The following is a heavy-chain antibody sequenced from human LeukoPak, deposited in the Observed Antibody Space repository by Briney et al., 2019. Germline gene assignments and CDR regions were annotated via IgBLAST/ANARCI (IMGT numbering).Heavy chain of an antibody. Sequence: GGSLRLSCAASGFTFSSYAMSWVRQAPGKGLEWVSAISGSGGSTYYADSVKGRFTISRDNSKNTLYLQMNSLRAEDTAVYYCAKDTTYYYDSSGYYPEPNYFDYWGQGTLVTVSS. D-gene: IGHD3-22*01. V-gene: IGHV3-23*01. CDR2: ISGSGGST. J-gene: IGHJ4*02. CDR3: AKDTTYYYDSSGYYPEPNYFDY. CDR1: GFTFSSYA.